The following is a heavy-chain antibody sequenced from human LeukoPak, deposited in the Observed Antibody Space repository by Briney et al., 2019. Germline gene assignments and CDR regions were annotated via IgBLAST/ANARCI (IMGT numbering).Heavy chain of an antibody. CDR2: ISSRSSSI. D-gene: IGHD4-17*01. CDR1: GFTVSSNY. Sequence: GGSLRLSCAASGFTVSSNYMSWVRQAPRKGLEWVSYISSRSSSIYYADSVKGRFTLSRDNAKNSLYLQMNSLRDEDTAVYYCARGDYGDRDLDYWGQGTLVTVSS. CDR3: ARGDYGDRDLDY. V-gene: IGHV3-48*02. J-gene: IGHJ4*02.